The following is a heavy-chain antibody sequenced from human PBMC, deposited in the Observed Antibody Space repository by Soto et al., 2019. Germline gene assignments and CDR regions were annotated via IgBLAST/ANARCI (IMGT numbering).Heavy chain of an antibody. Sequence: GGSLRLSCAASGFTFSSYGMHWVRQAPGKGLEWVAVIWYDGSNKYYADSVKGRFTISRDNSKNTLYLQMNSLRAEDTAVYYCARDLRPGSSWYFYFDYWGQGTLVTVSS. V-gene: IGHV3-33*01. CDR2: IWYDGSNK. D-gene: IGHD6-13*01. CDR3: ARDLRPGSSWYFYFDY. CDR1: GFTFSSYG. J-gene: IGHJ4*02.